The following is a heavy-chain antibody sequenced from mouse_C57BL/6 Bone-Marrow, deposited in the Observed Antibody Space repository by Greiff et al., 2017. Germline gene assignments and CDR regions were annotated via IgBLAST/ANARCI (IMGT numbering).Heavy chain of an antibody. CDR2: IYPRSGNT. CDR3: ARARYYYGSSPYAMDY. J-gene: IGHJ4*01. V-gene: IGHV1-81*01. D-gene: IGHD1-1*01. Sequence: VQRVESGAELARPGASVKLSCKASGYTFTSYGISWVKQRTGQGLEWIGEIYPRSGNTYYNEKFKGKATLTADKSSSTAYMELRSLTSEDSAVFCCARARYYYGSSPYAMDYWGQGTSVTVSS. CDR1: GYTFTSYG.